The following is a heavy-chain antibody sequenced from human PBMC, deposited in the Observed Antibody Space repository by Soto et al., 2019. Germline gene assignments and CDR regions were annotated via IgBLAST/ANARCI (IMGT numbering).Heavy chain of an antibody. J-gene: IGHJ5*02. CDR3: AKGPYSSSSISLDP. CDR1: GFTFSSYG. Sequence: QVQLVESGGGVVQPGRSLRLSCAASGFTFSSYGMHWVRQAPGKGLEWVAVISYDGSNKYYADSVKGRFTISRDNSKNTRYPQMNSLRAEDTAVYYCAKGPYSSSSISLDPWGQGTLVTVSS. CDR2: ISYDGSNK. D-gene: IGHD6-6*01. V-gene: IGHV3-30*18.